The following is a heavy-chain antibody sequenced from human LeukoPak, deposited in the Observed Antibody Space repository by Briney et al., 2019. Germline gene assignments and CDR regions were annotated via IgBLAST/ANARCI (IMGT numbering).Heavy chain of an antibody. CDR1: GFTLSSYG. J-gene: IGHJ4*02. V-gene: IGHV3-30*03. Sequence: PGGSLRLSCAASGFTLSSYGMHWVRQAPGKGLEWVAAISYDGSNKYYADSVKGRFTISRDNSKNTLYLQMNSLRAEDTAVYYCARLWFGESPDYWGQGTLVTVSP. D-gene: IGHD3-10*01. CDR3: ARLWFGESPDY. CDR2: ISYDGSNK.